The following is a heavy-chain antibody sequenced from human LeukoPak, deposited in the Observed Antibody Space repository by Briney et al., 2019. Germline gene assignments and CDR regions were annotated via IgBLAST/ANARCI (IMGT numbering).Heavy chain of an antibody. Sequence: KPSETLSLTCTVSGGSISSYYWSWIRQPPGKGLEWIGYIYYSGSTNYNPSLKSRVTISVDTSKNQFSLKLSSVTAADTAVYYCARNGGDSDYFDYWGQGTLVTVSS. CDR2: IYYSGST. CDR1: GGSISSYY. CDR3: ARNGGDSDYFDY. D-gene: IGHD2-21*01. J-gene: IGHJ4*02. V-gene: IGHV4-59*08.